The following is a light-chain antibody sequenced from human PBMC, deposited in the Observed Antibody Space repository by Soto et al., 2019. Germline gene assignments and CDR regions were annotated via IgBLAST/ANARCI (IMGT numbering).Light chain of an antibody. CDR2: DAS. Sequence: EIVLTQSPGTLSLSPGESATLSCRASQSVTNNYLAWYQQKPGQAPRLLIADASRRATGIPDRFSGSGSGTEFTLTISRLEPEDFAVYYCQQCARSPLTFGQGTKVE. CDR1: QSVTNNY. V-gene: IGKV3-20*01. CDR3: QQCARSPLT. J-gene: IGKJ1*01.